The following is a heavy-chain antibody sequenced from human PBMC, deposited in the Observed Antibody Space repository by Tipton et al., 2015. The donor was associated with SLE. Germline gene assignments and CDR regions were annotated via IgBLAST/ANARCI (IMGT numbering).Heavy chain of an antibody. CDR1: GGSISSSSYY. V-gene: IGHV4-39*07. D-gene: IGHD4-17*01. CDR3: ARDSGYGAPYYYYGMDV. J-gene: IGHJ6*02. Sequence: TPSLTCTVSGGSISSSSYYWGWIRQPPGKGLEWIGSIYYSGSTYYNPSLKSRVTISVDTSKNQFSLKLSSVTAADTAVYYCARDSGYGAPYYYYGMDVWGQGTTVTVSS. CDR2: IYYSGST.